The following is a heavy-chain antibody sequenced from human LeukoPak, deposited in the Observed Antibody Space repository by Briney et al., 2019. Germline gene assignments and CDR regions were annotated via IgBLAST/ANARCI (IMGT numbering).Heavy chain of an antibody. J-gene: IGHJ6*02. CDR1: GFTFSSYS. CDR2: ISSSSSYI. CDR3: ARSGDYEGYYYYGMDV. V-gene: IGHV3-21*01. Sequence: PGGSLRLSCAASGFTFSSYSMNWVRRAPGKGLEWVSSISSSSSYIYYADSVKGRFTISRDNAKNSLYLQMNSLRAEDTAVYYCARSGDYEGYYYYGMDVWGQGTTVTVSS. D-gene: IGHD4-17*01.